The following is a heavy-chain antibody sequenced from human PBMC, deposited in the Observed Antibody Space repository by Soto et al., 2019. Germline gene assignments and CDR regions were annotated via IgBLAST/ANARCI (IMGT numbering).Heavy chain of an antibody. J-gene: IGHJ4*02. CDR3: AKDLDGGCVELFFDK. D-gene: IGHD1-1*01. V-gene: IGHV3-23*01. CDR1: GFAFSNYA. Sequence: EVQLLESGGGLVQPGGSLRLSCVASGFAFSNYALGWVRQAPGKGLEWVSGISGGSETTSYADSVKGRFTISRDNSNDTLFLQMNSLRAEDTATYFCAKDLDGGCVELFFDKWGQGTLVTVSS. CDR2: ISGGSETT.